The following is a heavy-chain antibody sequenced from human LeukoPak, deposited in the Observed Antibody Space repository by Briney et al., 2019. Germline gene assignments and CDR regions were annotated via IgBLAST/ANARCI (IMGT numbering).Heavy chain of an antibody. D-gene: IGHD3-22*01. V-gene: IGHV3-66*01. CDR3: AKDQNWRISSGYPPDY. CDR1: GFTVNNNF. Sequence: GGSLRLSCAVSGFTVNNNFMSWVRQAPGKGLEWVSLIYSGGNTYYTDSVKGRFTISRDNSKNTLYLQMNSLRAEDTAVYYCAKDQNWRISSGYPPDYWGQGTLVTVSS. J-gene: IGHJ4*02. CDR2: IYSGGNT.